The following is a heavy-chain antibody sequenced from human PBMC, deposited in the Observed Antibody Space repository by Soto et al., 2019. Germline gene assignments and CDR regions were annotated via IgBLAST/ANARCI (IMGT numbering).Heavy chain of an antibody. CDR1: GFSFSSYT. CDR2: ITNRGTHT. CDR3: ARAHEVAWFDS. Sequence: PGGSLRLSCTASGFSFSSYTMNWVRQAPGKGLQWVASITNRGTHTYSADSVKGRFTISRDNDKNSLYLQMNNLRAEDAATYYCARAHEVAWFDSWGLGTLVTVSS. J-gene: IGHJ5*01. V-gene: IGHV3-21*06. D-gene: IGHD2-15*01.